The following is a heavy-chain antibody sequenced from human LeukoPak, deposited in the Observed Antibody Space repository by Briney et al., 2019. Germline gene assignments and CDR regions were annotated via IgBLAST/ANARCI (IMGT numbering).Heavy chain of an antibody. CDR3: ARDGEQERSYYYYYYMDV. Sequence: AASVKVSCKASGYTFTGYYMHWVRQAPGQGLKWMGWINPNSGGTNYAQKFQGRVTMTRDTSISTAYMELSRLRSDDTAVYYCARDGEQERSYYYYYYMDVWGKGTTVTVSS. D-gene: IGHD1/OR15-1a*01. CDR2: INPNSGGT. CDR1: GYTFTGYY. J-gene: IGHJ6*03. V-gene: IGHV1-2*02.